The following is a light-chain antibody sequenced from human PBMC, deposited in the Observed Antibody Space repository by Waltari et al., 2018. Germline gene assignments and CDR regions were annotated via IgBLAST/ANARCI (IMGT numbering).Light chain of an antibody. Sequence: EIVMTQSPATLSVSPGQRATLSCRASQSVSSNLAWYQQKPGQAPRLLIYATSTRATGVPDRFSGSGSETEFTRTISSLQSEDFAVYYCQQYNNWPPATFGGGTKVEIK. CDR3: QQYNNWPPAT. CDR1: QSVSSN. V-gene: IGKV3-15*01. CDR2: ATS. J-gene: IGKJ4*01.